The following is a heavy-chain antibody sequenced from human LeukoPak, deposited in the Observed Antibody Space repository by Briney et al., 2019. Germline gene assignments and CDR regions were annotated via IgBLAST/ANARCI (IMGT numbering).Heavy chain of an antibody. CDR2: IYYSGNT. V-gene: IGHV4-30-4*07. Sequence: PSETLSLTCAVSGASISSGGYSWTWIRQPPGKGLEWIGHIYYSGNTYYNPSLKSRVTISVDTSKNQFSLKVNSVTAADTAVYYCATQILLCHYYWGQGTLVTVSS. CDR3: ATQILLCHYY. CDR1: GASISSGGYS. D-gene: IGHD2-2*01. J-gene: IGHJ4*02.